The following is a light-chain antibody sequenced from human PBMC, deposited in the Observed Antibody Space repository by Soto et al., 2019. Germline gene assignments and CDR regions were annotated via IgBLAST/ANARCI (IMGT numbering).Light chain of an antibody. CDR3: QQNDNWPRT. V-gene: IGKV3-15*01. CDR1: QSVNSD. Sequence: ETVMTQSPATLSVSPGERATLSCRASQSVNSDLAWYQKKAGQAPRLLIYGSSTRATGIPARFSGGGSGTEFTLTISSLQSEDFAVYYCQQNDNWPRTFGQGTKV. CDR2: GSS. J-gene: IGKJ1*01.